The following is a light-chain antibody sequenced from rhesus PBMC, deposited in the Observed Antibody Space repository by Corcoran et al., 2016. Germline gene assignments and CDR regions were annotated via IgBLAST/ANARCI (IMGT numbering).Light chain of an antibody. J-gene: IGKJ3*01. V-gene: IGKV1-74*01. CDR1: ENVTHY. CDR3: QHGYGTPFT. Sequence: DIQMTQSPSSLSASVGDRVTITCRARENVTHYLHWYQQKPGKAPKLLRYKASTLQSGIPSRFSGGGSGTDYTFTISSLQPEDVATYYCQHGYGTPFTFGPGTKLDIK. CDR2: KAS.